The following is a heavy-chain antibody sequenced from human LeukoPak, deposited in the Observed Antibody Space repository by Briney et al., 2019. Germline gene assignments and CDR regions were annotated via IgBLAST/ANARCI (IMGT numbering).Heavy chain of an antibody. V-gene: IGHV3-7*03. D-gene: IGHD2-15*01. CDR2: IKQDGSEK. CDR3: ARDWMVVAATPDYFDY. Sequence: GGSLRLSCAASGFTFSSYWISWVRQAPGKGLEWVANIKQDGSEKYYVDSVKGRFTISRDSAKNSLYLQMNSLRAEDTAVYYCARDWMVVAATPDYFDYWGQGTLVTVSS. CDR1: GFTFSSYW. J-gene: IGHJ4*02.